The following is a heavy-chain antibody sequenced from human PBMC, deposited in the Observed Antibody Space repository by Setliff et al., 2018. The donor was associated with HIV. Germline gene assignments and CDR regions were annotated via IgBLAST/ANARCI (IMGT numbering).Heavy chain of an antibody. V-gene: IGHV3-21*01. D-gene: IGHD2-2*01. J-gene: IGHJ4*02. CDR2: ISSSSYI. CDR3: ARGEPTILVVPAAFFDY. Sequence: ETLSLSCEASGFTFSTYSMNWVRQAPGKGLEWVSSISSSSYIYYVDSVKGRFTISRDNAKKSLYLQMNSLRAEDTAVYYCARGEPTILVVPAAFFDYWGQGTLVTVSS. CDR1: GFTFSTYS.